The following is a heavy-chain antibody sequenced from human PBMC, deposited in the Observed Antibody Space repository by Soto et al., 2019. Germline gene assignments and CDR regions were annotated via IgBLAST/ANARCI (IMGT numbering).Heavy chain of an antibody. Sequence: QVQLQESGPGLVKPSETLSLTCTVSGGSISSYYWSWIRQPAGKGLEWIGRIYTSGSTNYNPSLNSRLTMSVDTTNNQSSLKLGSVNAADTAVYYCARDFPIDSSGYYGGNAFDIWGQGTMVTVSS. D-gene: IGHD3-22*01. J-gene: IGHJ3*02. V-gene: IGHV4-4*07. CDR2: IYTSGST. CDR1: GGSISSYY. CDR3: ARDFPIDSSGYYGGNAFDI.